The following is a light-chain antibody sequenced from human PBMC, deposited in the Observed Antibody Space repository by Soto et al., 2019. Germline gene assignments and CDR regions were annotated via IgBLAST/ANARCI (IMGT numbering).Light chain of an antibody. CDR2: SAS. V-gene: IGKV3-15*01. CDR3: QQYHDWPPVS. Sequence: ETVMTQSPATLSVSPGERATVSCRASQNIGNNLAWYQQRPGQAPRLVIHSASTRATGIPVRFSGSGSGTEFTLPISSLQYEDFAVYYCQQYHDWPPVSFGGGTKLQVK. CDR1: QNIGNN. J-gene: IGKJ4*01.